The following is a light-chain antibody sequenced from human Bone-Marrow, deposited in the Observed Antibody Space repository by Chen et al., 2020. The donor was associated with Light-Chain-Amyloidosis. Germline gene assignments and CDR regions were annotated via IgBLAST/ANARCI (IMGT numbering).Light chain of an antibody. J-gene: IGLJ2*01. Sequence: QSALTQPRSVSGSPRQPVTISCTVTSADVGGYDVVSWYQQYPVKAPKLIIYDVSKRPSGVHERFAGSTSDNTANLTISGLEDADEADYCCCSTAGRSSLVFGGGTTLTVL. V-gene: IGLV2-11*02. CDR1: SADVGGYDV. CDR2: DVS. CDR3: CSTAGRSSLV.